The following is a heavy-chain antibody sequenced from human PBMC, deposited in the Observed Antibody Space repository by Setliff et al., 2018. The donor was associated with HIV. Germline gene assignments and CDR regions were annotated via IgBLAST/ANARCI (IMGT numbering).Heavy chain of an antibody. V-gene: IGHV1-3*04. CDR1: GYTFSEYA. CDR2: IDTDNGYR. CDR3: ARWCAAAGCYPAIYHFDS. D-gene: IGHD2-2*01. J-gene: IGHJ4*02. Sequence: SVKVSCKASGYTFSEYAIHWVRQAPGQRLEWMGRIDTDNGYRRYSPKLQGRVTITKDTSANTAYMELRGLRSEDTAVYYCARWCAAAGCYPAIYHFDSWGQGTLITVSS.